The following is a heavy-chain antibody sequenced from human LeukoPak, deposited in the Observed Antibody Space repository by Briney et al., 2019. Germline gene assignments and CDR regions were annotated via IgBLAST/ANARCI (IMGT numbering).Heavy chain of an antibody. D-gene: IGHD5-24*01. V-gene: IGHV3-30-3*01. CDR2: ISYDGSNK. J-gene: IGHJ4*02. CDR3: ARDRVWLQPFDY. Sequence: GGSLRLSCAASGFTFSSYAMHWVRQAPVKVLEWVAVISYDGSNKYYADSVKGRFTISRDNSKNTLYLQMNSLRAEDTAVYYCARDRVWLQPFDYWGQGTLVTVSS. CDR1: GFTFSSYA.